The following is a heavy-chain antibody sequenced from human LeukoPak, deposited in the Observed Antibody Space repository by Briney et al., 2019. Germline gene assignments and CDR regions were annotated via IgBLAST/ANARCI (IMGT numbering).Heavy chain of an antibody. CDR2: EGSAGGT. J-gene: IGHJ6*02. Sequence: GGSLRLSCTASGFTFGDYAMSWVRQAPGKGLEWVSAEGSAGGTYYADSVKGRFTISRDNSQNTLSLQLNSLRVEDTAVYYCARAEIAAAGTALPYWYYGMDVWGQGTTVTVSS. CDR1: GFTFGDYA. V-gene: IGHV3-23*01. CDR3: ARAEIAAAGTALPYWYYGMDV. D-gene: IGHD6-13*01.